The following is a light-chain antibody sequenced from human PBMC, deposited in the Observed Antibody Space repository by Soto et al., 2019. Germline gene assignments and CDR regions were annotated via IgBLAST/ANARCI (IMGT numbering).Light chain of an antibody. V-gene: IGLV2-14*01. CDR1: SSDIGGYNY. CDR3: SSYTSRSTIV. CDR2: EVS. Sequence: QSALAQPASVSGSPGQSIAISCSGTSSDIGGYNYVSWYQQHPGKVPKLIIFEVSNRPSGVSNRFSASKSGNTASLTISGLQAEDEADYYCSSYTSRSTIVFGGATKLTVL. J-gene: IGLJ2*01.